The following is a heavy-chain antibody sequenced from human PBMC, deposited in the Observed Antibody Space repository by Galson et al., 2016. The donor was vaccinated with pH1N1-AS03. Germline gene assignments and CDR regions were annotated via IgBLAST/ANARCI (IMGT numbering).Heavy chain of an antibody. D-gene: IGHD5-18*01. CDR1: GFTFSNYD. J-gene: IGHJ4*02. Sequence: SLRLSCAASGFTFSNYDMNWVRLAPGKGLEWVSYISSSGTVYYTDPVKGRFTISRDKAKNSLYLQMNSLRAEDTAVYYCAGGRRGYSTGWGNYFDYWGQGTLVTVSS. CDR3: AGGRRGYSTGWGNYFDY. V-gene: IGHV3-69-1*01. CDR2: ISSSGTV.